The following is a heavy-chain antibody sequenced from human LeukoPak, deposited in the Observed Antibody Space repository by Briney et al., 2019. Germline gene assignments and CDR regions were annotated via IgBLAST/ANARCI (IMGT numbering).Heavy chain of an antibody. V-gene: IGHV3-64*01. CDR2: ISSNGGST. Sequence: GGSLRLSCAASGFTFSSYAMHWVRQAPGKGLEYVSAISSNGGSTYYANSVKGRFTISRDNSKNTLYLQMGSLRAEDMAVYYCARVGDSNAFDIWGQGTMVTVSS. D-gene: IGHD1-26*01. J-gene: IGHJ3*02. CDR1: GFTFSSYA. CDR3: ARVGDSNAFDI.